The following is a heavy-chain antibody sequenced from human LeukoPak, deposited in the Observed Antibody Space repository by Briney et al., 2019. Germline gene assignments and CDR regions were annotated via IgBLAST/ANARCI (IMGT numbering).Heavy chain of an antibody. CDR2: ISSSGSTI. J-gene: IGHJ3*02. V-gene: IGHV3-11*01. Sequence: GGSLRLSCSASGFTFSDYYRSWIPQAPGKGLKWVSYISSSGSTIYYADSVNGRFTISRDNAKNSLYLQMNSMRAEDTAVYSCASSSPGFDIWGQGTMVTVSS. CDR3: ASSSPGFDI. D-gene: IGHD2-2*01. CDR1: GFTFSDYY.